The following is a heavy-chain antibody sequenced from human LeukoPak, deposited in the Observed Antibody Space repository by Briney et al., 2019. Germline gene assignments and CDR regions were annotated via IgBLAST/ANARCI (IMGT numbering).Heavy chain of an antibody. CDR2: ISYSGGT. CDR3: VRGERLGGDY. J-gene: IGHJ4*01. V-gene: IGHV4-59*01. CDR1: GVSISSYY. Sequence: SETLSVNCSVSGVSISSYYWSWIRQSPGKGLEWIGYISYSGGTNYNPSLKSRVTISLDTSKNQFSLQLSSVTAADTAVYYCVRGERLGGDYWGHGTLVTVSS. D-gene: IGHD3-10*01.